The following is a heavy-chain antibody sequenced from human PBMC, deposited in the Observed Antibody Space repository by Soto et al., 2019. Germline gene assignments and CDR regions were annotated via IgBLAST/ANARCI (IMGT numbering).Heavy chain of an antibody. V-gene: IGHV1-69*13. D-gene: IGHD6-19*01. Sequence: GASVKVSCKASGGTFSSHAISWVRQAPGQGLEWMGGIIPIFGTANYAQKFQGRVTITADESTSTAYMELSSLRSEDTAVYYCARIPGAHSSGWYRPYYFDYWGQGTLVTVSS. CDR2: IIPIFGTA. J-gene: IGHJ4*02. CDR1: GGTFSSHA. CDR3: ARIPGAHSSGWYRPYYFDY.